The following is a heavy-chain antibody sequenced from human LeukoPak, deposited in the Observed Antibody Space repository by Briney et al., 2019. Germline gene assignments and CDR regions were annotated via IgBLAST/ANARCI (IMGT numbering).Heavy chain of an antibody. CDR2: ISGSGGST. V-gene: IGHV3-23*01. Sequence: GGSLRLSCAASGFTFSNYAMSWVRQAPGKGLEWVSGISGSGGSTYYADSVKGRFTISGDNSKNTLYLQMNSLRAEDTAVYYCARGITIFGVVTLYYYYGMDVWGQGTTVTVSS. D-gene: IGHD3-3*01. CDR1: GFTFSNYA. CDR3: ARGITIFGVVTLYYYYGMDV. J-gene: IGHJ6*02.